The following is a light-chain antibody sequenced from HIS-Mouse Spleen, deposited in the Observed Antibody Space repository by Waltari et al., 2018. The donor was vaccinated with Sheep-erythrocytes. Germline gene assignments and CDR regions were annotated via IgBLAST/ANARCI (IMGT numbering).Light chain of an antibody. J-gene: IGLJ2*01. CDR2: DG. Sequence: SYVLTQPPSVSVAPGHTARITCGGNNIGSKSVHWYQQKPGQAPVLVVYDGYRPSGIPERFSGSNSGNTATLTISRVEAGDEADYYCQVWDSSSDHVVFGGGTKLTVL. CDR1: NIGSKS. CDR3: QVWDSSSDHVV. V-gene: IGLV3-21*02.